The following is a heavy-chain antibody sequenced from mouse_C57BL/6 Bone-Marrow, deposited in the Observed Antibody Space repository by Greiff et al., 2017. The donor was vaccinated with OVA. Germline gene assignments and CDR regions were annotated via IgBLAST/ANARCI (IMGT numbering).Heavy chain of an antibody. CDR1: GYAFTNYL. D-gene: IGHD2-4*01. CDR2: INPGSGGT. J-gene: IGHJ4*01. V-gene: IGHV1-54*01. CDR3: ARGYYDYDGGAMDY. Sequence: VKLQESGAELVRPGTSVKVSCKASGYAFTNYLIEWVKQRPGQGLEWIGVINPGSGGTNYNEKFKGKATLTADKSSSTAYMQLSSLTSEDSAVYFCARGYYDYDGGAMDYWGQGTSVTVSS.